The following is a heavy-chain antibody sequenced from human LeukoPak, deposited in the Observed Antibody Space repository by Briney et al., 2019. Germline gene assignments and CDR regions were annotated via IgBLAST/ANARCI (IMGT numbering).Heavy chain of an antibody. J-gene: IGHJ5*02. V-gene: IGHV1-8*03. CDR3: ARVKGIAAAGPRWFDP. Sequence: ASVKVSCKASGYTFTSYGINWVRQATGQGLEWMGWMNPNSGNTGYAQKFQGRVTITRNTSISTAYMELSSLRSEDTAVYYCARVKGIAAAGPRWFDPWGQGTLVTVSS. CDR1: GYTFTSYG. CDR2: MNPNSGNT. D-gene: IGHD6-13*01.